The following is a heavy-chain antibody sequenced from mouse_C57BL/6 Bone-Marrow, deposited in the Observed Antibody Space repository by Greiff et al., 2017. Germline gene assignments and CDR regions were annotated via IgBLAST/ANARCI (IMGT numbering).Heavy chain of an antibody. D-gene: IGHD1-1*01. CDR2: IYPRSGNT. CDR1: GYTFTSYG. Sequence: QVQLQQSGAELARPGASVKLSCKASGYTFTSYGISWVKQRTGQGLEWIGEIYPRSGNTYYNEKFKGKATLTADKSSSTAYMELRSLTSEDSAVYFGARGTTVVATGEAWFAYWGQGTLVTVSA. V-gene: IGHV1-81*01. J-gene: IGHJ3*01. CDR3: ARGTTVVATGEAWFAY.